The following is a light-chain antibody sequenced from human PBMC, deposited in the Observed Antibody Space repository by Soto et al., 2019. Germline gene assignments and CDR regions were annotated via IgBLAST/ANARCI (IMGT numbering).Light chain of an antibody. J-gene: IGLJ1*01. V-gene: IGLV2-14*01. Sequence: QSVLTQPASVSGSPGQSITISCTGTSSDVGGYNYVAWYQQHPGKVPRLMIYEVSNRPSGVSSRFSGSKSGSTASLTISGLQAEDEADYYCISYTSSSTSYVFGTGTKVTVL. CDR2: EVS. CDR3: ISYTSSSTSYV. CDR1: SSDVGGYNY.